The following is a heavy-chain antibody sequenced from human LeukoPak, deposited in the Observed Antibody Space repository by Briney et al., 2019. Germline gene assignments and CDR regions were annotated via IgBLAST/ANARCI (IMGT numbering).Heavy chain of an antibody. CDR1: GVTFSDHS. V-gene: IGHV3-21*01. J-gene: IGHJ2*01. Sequence: GGSLRLSCVVSGVTFSDHSMNWVRRAPGKGPEWVSAISGSSSHIYYADSVKGRFTISRDNAKNSLYLQMNSLRAEDTAVYYCEKALYWYFDLWGRGTLVTVSS. CDR2: ISGSSSHI. CDR3: EKALYWYFDL. D-gene: IGHD3-3*02.